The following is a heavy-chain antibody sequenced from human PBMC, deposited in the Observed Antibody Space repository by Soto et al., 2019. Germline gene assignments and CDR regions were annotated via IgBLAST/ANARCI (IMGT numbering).Heavy chain of an antibody. D-gene: IGHD2-15*01. Sequence: SETLSLTCTASGGSISSFYWSWIRQPPGRGLEWIGYIYYSGSTNYNPSLKSRVTISVDTSKNQFSLKLSSVTAADTAVYYCARNYCSGGSCYSYYYYYMDVWGKGTTVTVSS. CDR1: GGSISSFY. V-gene: IGHV4-59*01. J-gene: IGHJ6*03. CDR3: ARNYCSGGSCYSYYYYYMDV. CDR2: IYYSGST.